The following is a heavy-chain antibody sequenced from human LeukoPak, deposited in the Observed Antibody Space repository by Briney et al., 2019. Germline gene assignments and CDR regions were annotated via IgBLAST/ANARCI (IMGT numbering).Heavy chain of an antibody. V-gene: IGHV4-4*07. CDR1: GGSISSYY. J-gene: IGHJ5*02. CDR3: AGEAIVVVPAGFDP. CDR2: IYTSGST. Sequence: PSETLSLTCTVSGGSISSYYWSWIRQPAGKGLEWIGRIYTSGSTNYNPSLKSRVTMSVDTSKNQFSLKLSSVTAADTAVYYCAGEAIVVVPAGFDPWGQGTLVTVSS. D-gene: IGHD2-2*01.